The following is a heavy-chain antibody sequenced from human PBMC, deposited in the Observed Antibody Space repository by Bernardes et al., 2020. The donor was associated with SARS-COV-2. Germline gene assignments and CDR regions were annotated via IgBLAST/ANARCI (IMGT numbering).Heavy chain of an antibody. V-gene: IGHV3-48*04. CDR3: ARGGDCSGGTCYPLSVFDY. CDR1: GFSFSDYS. CDR2: ISSGSSTK. D-gene: IGHD2-15*01. Sequence: GGSLRLSCAATGFSFSDYSMNWVRQAPGKGLEWVSYISSGSSTKYYADSVKGRFTISRDNAKKSLYLQINGLRAEDTALYYCARGGDCSGGTCYPLSVFDYWGQGILVTVSS. J-gene: IGHJ4*02.